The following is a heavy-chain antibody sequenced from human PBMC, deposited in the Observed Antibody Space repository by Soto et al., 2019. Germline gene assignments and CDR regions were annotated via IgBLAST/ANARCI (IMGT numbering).Heavy chain of an antibody. CDR1: GFPFSSYE. CDR3: ARDLYASIGYCPFDY. D-gene: IGHD3-22*01. CDR2: ISGSGSNR. V-gene: IGHV3-48*03. J-gene: IGHJ4*02. Sequence: EVQLVESGGGLVQPGGSLRLSCAASGFPFSSYEMHWVRQAPGKGLEWVSYISGSGSNRYYADSVKGRFTISRDNAKNSLHLQMNSLRAEDTAVYYCARDLYASIGYCPFDYWGEGPLVTVSS.